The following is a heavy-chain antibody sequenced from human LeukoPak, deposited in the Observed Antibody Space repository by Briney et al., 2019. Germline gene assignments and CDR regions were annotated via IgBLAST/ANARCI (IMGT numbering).Heavy chain of an antibody. Sequence: GGSLRLSCAASGFTFRSYEMNWVRQAPGKGREWVSYISSRGTTIYYADSVRGRFTISRDNARNSLFLQMNSLRAEDTAVYYCAREYNYDGGTYAFDIWGEGTMVTVSS. CDR2: ISSRGTTI. V-gene: IGHV3-48*03. CDR3: AREYNYDGGTYAFDI. D-gene: IGHD3-16*01. CDR1: GFTFRSYE. J-gene: IGHJ3*02.